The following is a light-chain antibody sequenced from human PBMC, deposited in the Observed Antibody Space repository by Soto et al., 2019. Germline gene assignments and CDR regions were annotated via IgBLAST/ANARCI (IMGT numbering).Light chain of an antibody. CDR2: KAS. Sequence: DIQMTQSPSTLSASVGDRVTITCRASQSISTWLAWFQQKPGKAPNLLIYKASSLESGVPSRFSGSGSGTEFTLTISTLQPDDFATYYSQQYNSSPLTFGGGTKVEIK. CDR1: QSISTW. V-gene: IGKV1-5*03. J-gene: IGKJ4*01. CDR3: QQYNSSPLT.